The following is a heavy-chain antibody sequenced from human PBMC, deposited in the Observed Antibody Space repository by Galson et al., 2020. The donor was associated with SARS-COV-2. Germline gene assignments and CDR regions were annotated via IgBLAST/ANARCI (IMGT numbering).Heavy chain of an antibody. D-gene: IGHD3-16*01. V-gene: IGHV3-74*01. CDR2: INPDGSST. CDR3: ARDGGRGDWSF. CDR1: GITFSSNW. J-gene: IGHJ4*02. Sequence: GGSLRLSCAASGITFSSNWMHWVRQAPGKGLVWVSRINPDGSSTTYADSVKGRFTISRDNAENTLYLQMHSLRVEDTALYYCARDGGRGDWSFWGQGTLVTVSS.